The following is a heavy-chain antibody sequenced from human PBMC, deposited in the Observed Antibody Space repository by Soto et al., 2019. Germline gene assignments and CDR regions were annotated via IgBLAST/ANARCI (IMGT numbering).Heavy chain of an antibody. J-gene: IGHJ6*02. CDR3: ARVGGRAGATSYYYGMDV. D-gene: IGHD1-26*01. CDR2: IIPIFGTA. CDR1: GGTFSSYA. V-gene: IGHV1-69*13. Sequence: GASVKVSCKASGGTFSSYAISWVRQAPGQGLEWMGGIIPIFGTANYAQKFQGRVTITADESTSTAYMELSSLRSEDTAVYYCARVGGRAGATSYYYGMDVWGQGTTVTVSS.